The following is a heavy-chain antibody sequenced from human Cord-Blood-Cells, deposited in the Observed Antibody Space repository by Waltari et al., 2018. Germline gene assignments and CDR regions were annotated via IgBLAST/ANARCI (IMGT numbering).Heavy chain of an antibody. D-gene: IGHD1-26*01. CDR1: GGSISSSSYF. V-gene: IGHV4-39*07. Sequence: QLQLQESGPGLVKPSETLSLTCPVSGGSISSSSYFWGWIRQPPGKGLEWIGSIYYSGSTYYNPSLKSRVTISVDTSKNQFSLKLSSVTAADTAVYYCARREGATDYWGQGTLVTVSS. CDR3: ARREGATDY. CDR2: IYYSGST. J-gene: IGHJ4*02.